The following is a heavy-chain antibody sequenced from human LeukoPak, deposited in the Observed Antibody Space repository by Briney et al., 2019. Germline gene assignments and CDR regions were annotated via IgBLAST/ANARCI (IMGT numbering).Heavy chain of an antibody. D-gene: IGHD3-16*02. Sequence: ASVKVSCKASGYTFTSYDINWERQATGQGLEWMGWMNPNSGNTGYAQKFQGRVTMTRNTSISTAYMELSSLRSEDTAVYYCARGLGSGDYVWGSYRYNNWFDPWGQGTLVTVSS. V-gene: IGHV1-8*01. CDR2: MNPNSGNT. CDR1: GYTFTSYD. J-gene: IGHJ5*02. CDR3: ARGLGSGDYVWGSYRYNNWFDP.